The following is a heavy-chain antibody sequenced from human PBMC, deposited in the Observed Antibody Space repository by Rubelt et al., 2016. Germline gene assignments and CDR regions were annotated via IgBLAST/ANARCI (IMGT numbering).Heavy chain of an antibody. J-gene: IGHJ5*02. CDR1: GYSISSGYY. CDR2: IHHSGAT. D-gene: IGHD3-22*01. CDR3: ARGNRVSMIVTSISDWVDP. V-gene: IGHV4-38-2*02. Sequence: QVQLQESGPGLVKPSETLSLTCTVSGYSISSGYYWSWIRQSPGKGLEWIGEIHHSGATNYNPSLKSRVTMSGDTSKNQFSRNLTSVTAAETAGYFCARGNRVSMIVTSISDWVDPWGQGTPVTVS.